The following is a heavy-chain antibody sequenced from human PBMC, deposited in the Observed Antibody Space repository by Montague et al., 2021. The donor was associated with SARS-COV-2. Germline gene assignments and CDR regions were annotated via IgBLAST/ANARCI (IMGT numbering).Heavy chain of an antibody. Sequence: SETLSLTCAVFGESFSRYYWSWIRQPPGKGLEWIGEMSQSGNTKXNPSLQSRVSISLDTSRNQFSLKVSSVTAADTAIYYCARLGDGIVPSPILGLGPYYSFYYMDVWGKGTTVTVSS. CDR2: MSQSGNT. CDR3: ARLGDGIVPSPILGLGPYYSFYYMDV. J-gene: IGHJ6*03. D-gene: IGHD2-2*02. V-gene: IGHV4-34*01. CDR1: GESFSRYY.